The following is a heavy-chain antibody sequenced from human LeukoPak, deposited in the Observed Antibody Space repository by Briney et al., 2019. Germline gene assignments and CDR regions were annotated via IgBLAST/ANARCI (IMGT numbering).Heavy chain of an antibody. D-gene: IGHD5-18*01. J-gene: IGHJ3*02. V-gene: IGHV1-69*13. CDR3: ARARGYSYGSPFDAFDI. CDR2: IIPIFGTA. CDR1: GGTFSSYD. Sequence: SVKVSCKASGGTFSSYDISWVRQAPGQGLEWMGRIIPIFGTANYAQKLQGRVTITADESTSTAYMELSSLRSEDTAVYYRARARGYSYGSPFDAFDIWGQGTMVTVSS.